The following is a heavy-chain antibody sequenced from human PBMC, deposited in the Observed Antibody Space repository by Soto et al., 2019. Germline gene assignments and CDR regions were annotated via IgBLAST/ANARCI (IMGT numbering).Heavy chain of an antibody. V-gene: IGHV3-48*02. D-gene: IGHD4-17*01. CDR3: AGDFGHGYYGDY. J-gene: IGHJ4*02. CDR2: ITDSSDTV. Sequence: GGSLRLSWLASGFSFSNYNMNWVRQAPGKGLEWVSYITDSSDTVHYADSVRGRFTISRDNAESSLYLQMNSLRDEDTAVYFCAGDFGHGYYGDYWGRGTLVTVSS. CDR1: GFSFSNYN.